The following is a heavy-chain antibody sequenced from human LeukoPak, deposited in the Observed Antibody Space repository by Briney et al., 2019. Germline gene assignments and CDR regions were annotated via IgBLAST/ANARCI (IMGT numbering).Heavy chain of an antibody. CDR1: GGSFSSYA. J-gene: IGHJ3*02. CDR2: VIPIFGAA. V-gene: IGHV1-69*05. CDR3: ARDYYYDSSGRDAFDI. D-gene: IGHD3-22*01. Sequence: ASVKVSCKASGGSFSSYAISWVRQAPGQGLEWMGGVIPIFGAANYAQQSQGRVTITTDESTSTAYMELSSLRSEDTALYYCARDYYYDSSGRDAFDIWGQGTMVTVSS.